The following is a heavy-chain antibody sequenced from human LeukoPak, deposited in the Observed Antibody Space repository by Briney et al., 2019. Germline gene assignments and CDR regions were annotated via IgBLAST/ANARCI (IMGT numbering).Heavy chain of an antibody. D-gene: IGHD3-10*01. J-gene: IGHJ4*02. CDR2: IYYSGST. Sequence: SETLSLTCTVSGGSISSSSYYWGWIRQPPGKGLEWIGSIYYSGSTYYNPSLKSRVTISVDTSKNQFSLKLSSVTAADTAVYYCAFDYYYGSGLPYWGQGTLVTVPS. CDR1: GGSISSSSYY. V-gene: IGHV4-39*01. CDR3: AFDYYYGSGLPY.